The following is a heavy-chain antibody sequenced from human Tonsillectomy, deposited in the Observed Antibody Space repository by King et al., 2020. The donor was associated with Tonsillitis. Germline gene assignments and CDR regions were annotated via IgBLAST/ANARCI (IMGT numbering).Heavy chain of an antibody. CDR2: IWYDGSNK. CDR3: ARGALGIAAAGTGYYYYYMDV. Sequence: VQLVESGGGVVQPGRSLRLSCAASGFTFSSYGMHWVRQAPGKGLEWVAGIWYDGSNKYYADSGKGRFTISRDNSKNTLYLQMNSLRAEDTAVYYCARGALGIAAAGTGYYYYYMDVWGKGTTVTVSS. V-gene: IGHV3-33*08. J-gene: IGHJ6*03. CDR1: GFTFSSYG. D-gene: IGHD6-13*01.